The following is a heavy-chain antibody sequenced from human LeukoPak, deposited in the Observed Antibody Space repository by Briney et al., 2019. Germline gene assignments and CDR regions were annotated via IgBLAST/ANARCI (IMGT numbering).Heavy chain of an antibody. CDR2: ISYDGSKI. CDR3: VCRHDISSWYDHDDAVDI. CDR1: GFTLGRYG. V-gene: IGHV3-30*03. Sequence: GGSLRLSCVGSGFTLGRYGMHWVRQAPGKGLAWVAVISYDGSKIYHADSVKGRFSISRDNSKNTLFLQMNSLRPEDTAIYYCVCRHDISSWYDHDDAVDIWGQGTMVTVSS. D-gene: IGHD6-13*01. J-gene: IGHJ3*02.